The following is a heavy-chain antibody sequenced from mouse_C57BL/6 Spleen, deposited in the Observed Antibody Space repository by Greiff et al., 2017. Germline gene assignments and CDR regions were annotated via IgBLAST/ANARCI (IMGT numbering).Heavy chain of an antibody. V-gene: IGHV5-16*01. CDR2: INYDGSST. CDR3: ARADYGSRHWYFDV. J-gene: IGHJ1*03. Sequence: EVKLVESEGGLVQPGSSMKLSCTASGFTFSDYYMAWVRQVPEKGLEWVANINYDGSSTYYLDSLKSRFIISRDNAKNILYLQMSSLKSEDTATYYCARADYGSRHWYFDVWGTGTTVTVSS. CDR1: GFTFSDYY. D-gene: IGHD1-1*01.